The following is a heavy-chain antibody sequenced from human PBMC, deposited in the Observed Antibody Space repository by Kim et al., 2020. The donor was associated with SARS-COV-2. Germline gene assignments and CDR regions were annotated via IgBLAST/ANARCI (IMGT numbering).Heavy chain of an antibody. Sequence: SYVQKFQGRFTKTRDASITSADMELSGLRSDDTAVYYCARGSGSYGDFDYWGQGTLVTVSS. V-gene: IGHV1-2*02. D-gene: IGHD1-26*01. J-gene: IGHJ4*02. CDR3: ARGSGSYGDFDY.